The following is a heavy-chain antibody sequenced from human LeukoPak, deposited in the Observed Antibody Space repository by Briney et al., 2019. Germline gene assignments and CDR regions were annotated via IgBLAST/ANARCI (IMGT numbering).Heavy chain of an antibody. CDR3: ARGARGKSLAYCSGGSGFAS. Sequence: GGSLRLSCSASGCTVISNYMNWVRQAPGKGLEWVSVFYTCGNIYYADPVKGRFTISRDNSKNTLYLQMNSLRAEDTAVYYCARGARGKSLAYCSGGSGFASWGQGTLVTVSS. V-gene: IGHV3-66*01. J-gene: IGHJ4*02. D-gene: IGHD2-15*01. CDR1: GCTVISNY. CDR2: FYTCGNI.